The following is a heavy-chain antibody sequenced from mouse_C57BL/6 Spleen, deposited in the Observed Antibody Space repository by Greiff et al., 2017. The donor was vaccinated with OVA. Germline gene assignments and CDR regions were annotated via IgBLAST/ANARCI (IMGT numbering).Heavy chain of an antibody. CDR3: ARSLITTVVVSWYFDV. CDR1: GYTFTDYY. V-gene: IGHV1-26*01. CDR2: INPNNGGT. J-gene: IGHJ1*03. D-gene: IGHD1-1*01. Sequence: VQLQQSGPELVKPGASVKISCKASGYTFTDYYMNWVKQSHGKSLEWIGDINPNNGGTSYNQKFKGKATLTVDKSSSTAYMELRSLSSEDSAVYYCARSLITTVVVSWYFDVWGTGTTVTVSS.